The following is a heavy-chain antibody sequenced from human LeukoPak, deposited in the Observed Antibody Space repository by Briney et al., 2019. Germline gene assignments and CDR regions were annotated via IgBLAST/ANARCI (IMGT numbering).Heavy chain of an antibody. V-gene: IGHV1-2*02. J-gene: IGHJ4*02. CDR1: GYIFTGYY. CDR2: INPNSGGT. D-gene: IGHD3-10*01. Sequence: ASVKVSCKASGYIFTGYYMHWVRQAPGQGLEWMGWINPNSGGTNYAQKFQGRVTMTRDTSISTAYMELSRLRSDDTAVYYCARGNSLGSITMVRGVLWLVPFDYWGQGTLVTVSS. CDR3: ARGNSLGSITMVRGVLWLVPFDY.